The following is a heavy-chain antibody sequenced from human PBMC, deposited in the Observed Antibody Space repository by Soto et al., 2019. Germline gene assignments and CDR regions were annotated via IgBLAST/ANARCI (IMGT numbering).Heavy chain of an antibody. CDR2: IYHSGST. Sequence: SETLSLTCAVSGGSISSGGYSWSWIRQPPGKGLEWIGYIYHSGSTYYNPSLKSRVTISVDRSKNQFSLKLSSVTAADTAVYYCARAEYCSSTSCPTSSWFDPWGQGTLVTVSS. CDR3: ARAEYCSSTSCPTSSWFDP. CDR1: GGSISSGGYS. J-gene: IGHJ5*02. D-gene: IGHD2-2*01. V-gene: IGHV4-30-2*01.